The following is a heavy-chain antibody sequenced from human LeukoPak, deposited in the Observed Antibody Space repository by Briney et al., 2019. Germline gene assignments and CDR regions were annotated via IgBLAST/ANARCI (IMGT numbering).Heavy chain of an antibody. D-gene: IGHD1-14*01. J-gene: IGHJ3*02. CDR2: IYSGGST. V-gene: IGHV3-53*01. Sequence: PGGSLRLSCAASGFTVSSNYMGWVRQAPGKGLEWVSSIYSGGSTYYADSAKGRFTISRDNSKNTVYLQMNSLRAEDTAVYFCARVRLDRSERNLDAFENWGQGTMVTVSS. CDR3: ARVRLDRSERNLDAFEN. CDR1: GFTVSSNY.